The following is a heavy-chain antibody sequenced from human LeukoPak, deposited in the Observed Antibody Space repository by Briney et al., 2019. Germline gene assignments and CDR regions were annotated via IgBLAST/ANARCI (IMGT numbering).Heavy chain of an antibody. CDR1: GFTFSSYG. D-gene: IGHD3-22*01. CDR3: AKVALFSGYYPPFDY. V-gene: IGHV3-30*02. Sequence: GGSLRLSCAASGFTFSSYGMHWVRQAPGKGLGWVAVIWYDGSNKYYADSVKGRFIISRDNSKNTLFLQMNSLRPEDTAVYHCAKVALFSGYYPPFDYWGQGTLVTVSS. J-gene: IGHJ4*02. CDR2: IWYDGSNK.